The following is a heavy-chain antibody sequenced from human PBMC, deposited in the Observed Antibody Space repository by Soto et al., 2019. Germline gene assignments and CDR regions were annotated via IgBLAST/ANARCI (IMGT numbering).Heavy chain of an antibody. J-gene: IGHJ6*02. D-gene: IGHD2-2*01. CDR1: GFTFSSYG. CDR3: ARGKAYCSSTSCYYYYYGMDV. CDR2: IWYDGSNK. Sequence: QVQLVESGGGVVQPGRSLRLSCAASGFTFSSYGMHWVRQAPGKGLGWVAVIWYDGSNKYYADSVKGRFTISRDNSKNTLYLQMNSLRAEDTAVYYCARGKAYCSSTSCYYYYYGMDVWGQGTTVTVSS. V-gene: IGHV3-33*01.